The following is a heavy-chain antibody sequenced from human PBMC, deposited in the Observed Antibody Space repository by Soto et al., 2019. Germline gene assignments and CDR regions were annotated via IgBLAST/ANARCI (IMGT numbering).Heavy chain of an antibody. D-gene: IGHD3-10*01. V-gene: IGHV1-2*04. CDR1: GYTFTGYY. CDR3: ARDGSYGSGSYSEYYFDY. CDR2: INPNSGGT. J-gene: IGHJ4*02. Sequence: ASVKVSCKASGYTFTGYYMHWVRQAPGQGLEWMGWINPNSGGTNYAQKFQGWVTMTRDTSISTAYMELSRLRSDDTAVYYCARDGSYGSGSYSEYYFDYWGQGTLVTVSS.